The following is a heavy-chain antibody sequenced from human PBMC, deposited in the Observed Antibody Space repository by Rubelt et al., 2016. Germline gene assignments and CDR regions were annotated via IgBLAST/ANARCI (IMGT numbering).Heavy chain of an antibody. D-gene: IGHD3/OR15-3a*01. CDR3: ARGTREFDS. J-gene: IGHJ4*02. Sequence: PGGSLRLSCIASGFTFNSYRMNWVRQAPGKGLEWVSTIYDGGSPMYYADSVKGRFTISRDNAKNSLYLRMDSLRAEDTAVYYCARGTREFDSWGQGTLVTVSS. CDR2: IYDGGSPM. CDR1: GFTFNSYR. V-gene: IGHV3-48*04.